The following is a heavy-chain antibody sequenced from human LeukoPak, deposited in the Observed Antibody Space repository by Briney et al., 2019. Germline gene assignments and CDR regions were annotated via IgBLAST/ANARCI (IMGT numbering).Heavy chain of an antibody. CDR1: GGSFSGYY. D-gene: IGHD1-20*01. V-gene: IGHV4-34*01. Sequence: PSETLSLTCAMHGGSFSGYYWSWIRQSPGKGLEWIGEIHHSGNTNYNPSLKSRVTISIDTSKNQFSLKLSSVTAADTAVYYCARGTAGITGRVDAFDIWGQGTLVTVSS. CDR2: IHHSGNT. J-gene: IGHJ4*02. CDR3: ARGTAGITGRVDAFDI.